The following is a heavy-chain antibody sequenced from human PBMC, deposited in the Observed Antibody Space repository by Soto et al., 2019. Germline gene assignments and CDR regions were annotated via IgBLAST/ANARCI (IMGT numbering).Heavy chain of an antibody. CDR3: MMSPGFYKIES. Sequence: QVQLQQWGAGLLKPSETLSLNCAVYGGSFSGYYWSWIRQPPGKGLEWIGEINHRGSINYNPSLKSRVTMSVDKSKNQFSLRLNSVTVADTAVYFCMMSPGFYKIESWGQGTLVTVSS. D-gene: IGHD3-16*01. J-gene: IGHJ4*02. CDR1: GGSFSGYY. V-gene: IGHV4-34*03. CDR2: INHRGSI.